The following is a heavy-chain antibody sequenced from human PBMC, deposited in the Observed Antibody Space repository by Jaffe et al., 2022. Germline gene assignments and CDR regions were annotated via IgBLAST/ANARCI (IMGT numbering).Heavy chain of an antibody. CDR2: ISAYNGNT. Sequence: QVQLVQSGAEVKKPGASVKVSCKASGYTFTSYGISWVRQAPGQGLEWMGWISAYNGNTNYAQKLQGRVTMTTDTSTSTAYMELRSLRSDDTAVYYCARVAQDVYYDILTGAFDYWGQGTLVTVSS. D-gene: IGHD3-9*01. J-gene: IGHJ4*02. CDR3: ARVAQDVYYDILTGAFDY. V-gene: IGHV1-18*01. CDR1: GYTFTSYG.